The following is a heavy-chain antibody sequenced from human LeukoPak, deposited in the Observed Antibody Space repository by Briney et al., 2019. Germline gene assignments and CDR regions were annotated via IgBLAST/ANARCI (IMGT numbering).Heavy chain of an antibody. CDR2: IKQDGSEK. J-gene: IGHJ5*02. CDR1: GFTFSNAW. CDR3: GRDEDSSGYYYDS. Sequence: PGGSLRLSCAASGFTFSNAWMSWVRPAPGKGREWVANIKQDGSEKYYVDSVKGRFTISRDNAKNSLYLQMNSLRAEDTAVYYCGRDEDSSGYYYDSWGQGTLVTVSS. D-gene: IGHD3-22*01. V-gene: IGHV3-7*01.